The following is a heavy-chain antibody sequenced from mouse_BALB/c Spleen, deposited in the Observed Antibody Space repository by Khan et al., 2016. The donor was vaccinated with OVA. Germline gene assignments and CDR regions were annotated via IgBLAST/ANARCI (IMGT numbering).Heavy chain of an antibody. Sequence: QIQLVQSGPELKKPGETVKISCKASGYTFTNYGMNWVKQAPGKGLKWMGWINTYTGKPTYADDLKGRFAFSLETSASTAYLQINHLKNDAPVTFVSARLWFNGTMDYWGQGTSVTVSS. CDR3: ARLWFNGTMDY. J-gene: IGHJ4*01. D-gene: IGHD1-1*02. CDR1: GYTFTNYG. V-gene: IGHV9-3-1*01. CDR2: INTYTGKP.